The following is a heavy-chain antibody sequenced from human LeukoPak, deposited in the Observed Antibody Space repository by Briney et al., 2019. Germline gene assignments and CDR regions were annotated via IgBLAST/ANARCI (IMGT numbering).Heavy chain of an antibody. Sequence: GGSLTLSCPACGFSFSSYEMNWVRQAPGKGQEWVSYISSSGSTIYYADSVKGRFTISSDNAKNSLYLQMNSLRAEDTAVYYCAGAADCSGGSCYYYYMDVWGKGTTVTVSS. D-gene: IGHD2-15*01. V-gene: IGHV3-48*03. CDR1: GFSFSSYE. J-gene: IGHJ6*03. CDR3: AGAADCSGGSCYYYYMDV. CDR2: ISSSGSTI.